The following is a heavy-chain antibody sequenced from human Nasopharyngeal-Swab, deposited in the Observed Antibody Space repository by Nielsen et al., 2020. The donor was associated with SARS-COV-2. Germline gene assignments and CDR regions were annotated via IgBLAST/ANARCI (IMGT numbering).Heavy chain of an antibody. Sequence: GESLKISCAASGFTFSSYGMHWVRQAPGKGLEWVAVISYDGRNKYYAESVKGRFTISRDNSKNTPYLQMNSLRAEDSAVYYCAKGDYDFWDNWFDPWGQGTLVTVSS. CDR3: AKGDYDFWDNWFDP. CDR1: GFTFSSYG. V-gene: IGHV3-30*18. J-gene: IGHJ5*02. D-gene: IGHD3-3*01. CDR2: ISYDGRNK.